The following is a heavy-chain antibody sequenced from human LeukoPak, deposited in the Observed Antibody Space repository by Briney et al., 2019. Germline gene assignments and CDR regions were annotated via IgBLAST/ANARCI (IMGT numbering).Heavy chain of an antibody. Sequence: KPSETLSLTCTVSGGSISSYYWSWIRQPAGKGLEWIGRIYTSGSTDYNPTLKSRVTTSVDTSKNQFSLKLSSVTAADTAVYYCAREYSINYFDYWGQRTLVTVSS. V-gene: IGHV4-4*07. CDR1: GGSISSYY. CDR2: IYTSGST. J-gene: IGHJ4*02. D-gene: IGHD6-13*01. CDR3: AREYSINYFDY.